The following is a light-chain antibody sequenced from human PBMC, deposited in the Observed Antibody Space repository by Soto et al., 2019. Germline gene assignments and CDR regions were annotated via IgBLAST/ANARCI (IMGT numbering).Light chain of an antibody. J-gene: IGKJ3*01. V-gene: IGKV3-15*01. Sequence: EIVMTQSPVTLSVSPGERATLSCRASQSVGSHLAWYQQRPGQAPSLLIYGASYRDTGIPARFSGSGSGTDFTLTISSLQSEDGAVYYCQQYDNWPPFTFGPGTKVDIK. CDR3: QQYDNWPPFT. CDR1: QSVGSH. CDR2: GAS.